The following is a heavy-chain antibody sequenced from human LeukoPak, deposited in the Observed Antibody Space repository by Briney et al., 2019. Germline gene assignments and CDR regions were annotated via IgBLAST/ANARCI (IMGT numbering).Heavy chain of an antibody. D-gene: IGHD3-16*01. CDR1: GGCISSGGYY. CDR3: ARGLRITCGGVSGFDC. CDR2: IYYSGST. J-gene: IGHJ4*02. V-gene: IGHV4-31*03. Sequence: PSETLSLTCSVSGGCISSGGYYWSWIRQHPGKGLEWIGYIYYSGSTYYNPSLKSRVTISVDTSKNQFSLKLSSVSAADTAVYYCARGLRITCGGVSGFDCWGQGTLVTVSS.